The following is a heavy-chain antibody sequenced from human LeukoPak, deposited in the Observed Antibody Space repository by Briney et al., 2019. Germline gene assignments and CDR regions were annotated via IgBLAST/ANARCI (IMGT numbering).Heavy chain of an antibody. CDR3: ARALATVTTFLY. J-gene: IGHJ4*02. D-gene: IGHD4-17*01. CDR2: ISAYNGNT. V-gene: IGHV1-18*01. CDR1: GYTFTSHG. Sequence: GASVKVSCKASGYTFTSHGFSWGRQAPGQGVGWVGWISAYNGNTNYAQKLQGRVTMTTDTSTSTAYMELRSLRSDDTAVYHCARALATVTTFLYWGQGTLVTVSS.